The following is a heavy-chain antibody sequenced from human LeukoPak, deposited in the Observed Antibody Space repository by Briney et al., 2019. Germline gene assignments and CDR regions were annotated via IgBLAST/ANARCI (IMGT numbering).Heavy chain of an antibody. Sequence: GGSLRLSCAAAGFTFSSYGMHWVRQAPGKGLEWVAFIGYDGSNKYYADSVKGRFTISRDNSKNTLYLQMNSLRAEDTAVYYCAKDFPPGTAEYYFDYWGQGPLVTVSS. CDR1: GFTFSSYG. D-gene: IGHD3-10*01. CDR3: AKDFPPGTAEYYFDY. V-gene: IGHV3-30*02. CDR2: IGYDGSNK. J-gene: IGHJ4*02.